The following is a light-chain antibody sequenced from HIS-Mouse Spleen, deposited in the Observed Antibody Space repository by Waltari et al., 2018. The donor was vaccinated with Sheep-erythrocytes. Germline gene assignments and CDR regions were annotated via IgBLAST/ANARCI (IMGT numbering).Light chain of an antibody. J-gene: IGKJ2*01. CDR1: QSISSW. Sequence: DIQMTQSPSTLSASVGDRVTITCRASQSISSWVGWSQQKPGKAPKLLIYKASSLESGVPSRCSGSGSGTEFTLTISSLQPDDFATYYCQQYNSYSPRHTFGQGTKLEIK. V-gene: IGKV1-5*03. CDR3: QQYNSYSPRHT. CDR2: KAS.